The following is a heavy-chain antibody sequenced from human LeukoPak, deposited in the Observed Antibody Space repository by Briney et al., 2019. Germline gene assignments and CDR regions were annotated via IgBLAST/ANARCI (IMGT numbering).Heavy chain of an antibody. J-gene: IGHJ4*02. CDR3: ARAAAQPDY. D-gene: IGHD6-13*01. CDR1: GFTFSSYS. Sequence: GGSLRLSCAASGFTFSSYSMNWVREARGRGLEWVSSISSRSNYIYYADSVKGRFTISRDHAKNSLYLQMNSLTAEDTAVYYCARAAAQPDYWGQGTLVTVSS. CDR2: ISSRSNYI. V-gene: IGHV3-21*01.